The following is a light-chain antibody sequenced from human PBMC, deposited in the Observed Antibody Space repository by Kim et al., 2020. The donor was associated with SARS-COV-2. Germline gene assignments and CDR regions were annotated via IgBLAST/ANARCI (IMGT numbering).Light chain of an antibody. CDR3: SAHGGTKV. J-gene: IGLJ2*01. Sequence: QSALTQPPSASGSPGRSVAISCTGTSSDVGANNYVSWYQQYPGKAPKLIIYEVNKRPSGVPDRFSGSKSGNTASLTVSGLQAEDEADYYCSAHGGTKVFGGGTKLTVL. CDR2: EVN. V-gene: IGLV2-8*01. CDR1: SSDVGANNY.